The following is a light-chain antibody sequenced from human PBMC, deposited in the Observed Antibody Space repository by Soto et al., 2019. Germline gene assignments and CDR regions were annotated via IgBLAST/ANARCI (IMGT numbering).Light chain of an antibody. CDR3: HQYDNWPKT. CDR2: GAS. V-gene: IGKV3-15*01. CDR1: QSVRTK. Sequence: EIVMTQSPDTLYVSPGEGATLSCRASQSVRTKLAWYQQKAGQAPRLLIYGASTRATGIPDRFSGSGSGTEFTLTISSLQSEDFAVYYCHQYDNWPKTFGQGTRLEIK. J-gene: IGKJ5*01.